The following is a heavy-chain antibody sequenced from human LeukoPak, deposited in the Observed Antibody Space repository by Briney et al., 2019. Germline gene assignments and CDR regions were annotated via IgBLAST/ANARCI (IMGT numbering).Heavy chain of an antibody. Sequence: GGSLKLSCAASGFTFSGSAMHWVRQASGKGLEWVGRIRSKANSYATAYAASVKGRFTISRDDSKNTAYLQMNSLRAEDTAVYYCAKDLRSSSFLDLEGVFDYWGQGTLVTVSS. CDR1: GFTFSGSA. V-gene: IGHV3-73*01. D-gene: IGHD6-6*01. CDR3: AKDLRSSSFLDLEGVFDY. CDR2: IRSKANSYAT. J-gene: IGHJ4*02.